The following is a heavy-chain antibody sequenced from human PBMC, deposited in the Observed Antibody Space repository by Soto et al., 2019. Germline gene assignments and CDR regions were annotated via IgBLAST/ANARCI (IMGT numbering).Heavy chain of an antibody. Sequence: QLQLQESGPGLVKPSETLSLTCTVSGGSISSSSYYWGWIRQPPGKGLEWIGSIYYSGSTYYNPSLKSRGTISVDTSTNQFSLKLSSVTAADTAVYYCARQYCGGDCYSFDYWGQGTLVTVSS. CDR1: GGSISSSSYY. V-gene: IGHV4-39*01. CDR2: IYYSGST. D-gene: IGHD2-21*02. CDR3: ARQYCGGDCYSFDY. J-gene: IGHJ4*02.